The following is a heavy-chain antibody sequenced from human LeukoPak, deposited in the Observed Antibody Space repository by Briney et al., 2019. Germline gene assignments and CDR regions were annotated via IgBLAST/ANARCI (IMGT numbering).Heavy chain of an antibody. V-gene: IGHV4-59*01. CDR2: IYYSGST. CDR1: GGSISDYY. J-gene: IGHJ6*02. Sequence: PSETLSLTCTVSGGSISDYYWSWIRQPPGKGLEWIGYIYYSGSTNYNPSLKSRVTISVDTSKDQFSLKLSSVTAADTAIYYCARTFSGSCYYYGMDVWGQGTTVTVSS. CDR3: ARTFSGSCYYYGMDV. D-gene: IGHD1-26*01.